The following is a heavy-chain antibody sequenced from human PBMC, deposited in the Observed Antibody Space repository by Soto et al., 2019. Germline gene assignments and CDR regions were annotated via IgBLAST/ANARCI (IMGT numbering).Heavy chain of an antibody. CDR1: GFTFRDYY. CDR3: ARTTLRYFYSFAGRINLFDY. V-gene: IGHV3-11*01. Sequence: QVQLVESGGGLVKPGGSLRLSCATSGFTFRDYYMSWIRQAPGKGLEWISYISSGGSSRYYADSVKGRFTISRDNAKKSLYLQTNSLKAEDTAIYYCARTTLRYFYSFAGRINLFDYWGQGALVTVSS. J-gene: IGHJ4*02. D-gene: IGHD3-9*01. CDR2: ISSGGSSR.